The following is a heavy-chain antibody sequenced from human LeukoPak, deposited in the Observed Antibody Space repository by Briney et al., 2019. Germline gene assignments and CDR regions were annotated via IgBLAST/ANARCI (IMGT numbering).Heavy chain of an antibody. Sequence: GGSLRLSCAASGFTVSSDYMSWVRQAPGKGLEWVGFIRSKAYGGTAEYAASVKGRFTISRDDSKSIAYLQMNSLKTEDTAVYYCTRVPIRTVTLVIVVRGQDVFDIWGQGTMVTVSS. V-gene: IGHV3-49*04. CDR2: IRSKAYGGTA. CDR1: GFTVSSDY. CDR3: TRVPIRTVTLVIVVRGQDVFDI. J-gene: IGHJ3*02. D-gene: IGHD3-22*01.